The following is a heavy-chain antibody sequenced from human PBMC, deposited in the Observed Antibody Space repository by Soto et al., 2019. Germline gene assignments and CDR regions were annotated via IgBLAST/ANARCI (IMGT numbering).Heavy chain of an antibody. J-gene: IGHJ6*02. V-gene: IGHV3-23*01. D-gene: IGHD2-15*01. CDR1: GFTFSSFA. CDR2: ISGSGGNT. Sequence: EVQLLESGGGLVQPGGSLRLSCAASGFTFSSFAMTWVRQAPGKGLQWLSFISGSGGNTYYADSVKGRFTISRDNSKNRLNLQMNTLRAEDTAEYYCAKGRQKAIVVAVAASGGMDVWGQGTTVTVSS. CDR3: AKGRQKAIVVAVAASGGMDV.